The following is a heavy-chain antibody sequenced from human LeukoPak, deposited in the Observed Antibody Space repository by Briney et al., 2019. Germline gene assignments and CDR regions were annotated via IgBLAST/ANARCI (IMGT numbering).Heavy chain of an antibody. V-gene: IGHV1-18*01. D-gene: IGHD5-24*01. J-gene: IGHJ6*02. CDR2: ISAYNGNT. CDR3: ARDHGRDGYNSHYYGMDV. CDR1: GYTFTSYG. Sequence: ASVKVSCKASGYTFTSYGISWVRQAPGQGLEWMGWISAYNGNTNYAQKLQGRVTMTTDTSTSTAYMELRSLRSDDTALYYCARDHGRDGYNSHYYGMDVWGQGTTVTVSS.